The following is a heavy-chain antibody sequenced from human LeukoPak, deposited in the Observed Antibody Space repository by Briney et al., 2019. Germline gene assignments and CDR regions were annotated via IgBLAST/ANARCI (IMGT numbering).Heavy chain of an antibody. CDR2: IYYSGST. J-gene: IGHJ3*02. V-gene: IGHV4-39*01. D-gene: IGHD3-10*01. CDR3: ARLYYYGSGSYPFSAFDI. Sequence: SETLSLTCTVSGGSISSSSYYWGWIRQPPGKGLEWIGSIYYSGSTYYNPSLKSRVTISVDTSKNQFSLKLSSVTAADTAVYYCARLYYYGSGSYPFSAFDIWGQGTMVTVSS. CDR1: GGSISSSSYY.